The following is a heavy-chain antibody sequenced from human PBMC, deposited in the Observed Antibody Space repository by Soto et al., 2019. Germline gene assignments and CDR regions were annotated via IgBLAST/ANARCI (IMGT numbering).Heavy chain of an antibody. CDR2: INPNSGGT. Sequence: ASVKVSCKASGYTFTGYYMHWVRQAPGQGLEWMGWINPNSGGTNYAQKFQGWVTMTRDTSISTAYMELSRLRSDDTAVYYCARAPEKFEFLQPQFFDYWGQGTLVTVSS. D-gene: IGHD4-4*01. J-gene: IGHJ4*02. CDR3: ARAPEKFEFLQPQFFDY. CDR1: GYTFTGYY. V-gene: IGHV1-2*04.